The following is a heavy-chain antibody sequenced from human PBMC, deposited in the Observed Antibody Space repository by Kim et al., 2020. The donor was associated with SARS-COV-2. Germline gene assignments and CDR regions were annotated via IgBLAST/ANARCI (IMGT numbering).Heavy chain of an antibody. J-gene: IGHJ3*02. CDR3: ARDIVVVVAATPYAFDI. V-gene: IGHV6-1*01. CDR2: TYYRSKWYN. D-gene: IGHD2-15*01. Sequence: SQTLSLTCAISGDSVSSNSAAWNWIRQSPSRGLEWLGRTYYRSKWYNDYALSVKSRITINPDTSKNQFSLQLNSVTPEDTAVYYCARDIVVVVAATPYAFDIWGQGTMVTVSS. CDR1: GDSVSSNSAA.